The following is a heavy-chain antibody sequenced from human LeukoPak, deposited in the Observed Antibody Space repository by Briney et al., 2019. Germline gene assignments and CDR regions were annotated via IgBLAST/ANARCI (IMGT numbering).Heavy chain of an antibody. CDR3: ARGRSDFWSGYYRFDY. CDR1: GGSISSYY. J-gene: IGHJ4*02. V-gene: IGHV4-59*01. CDR2: IYYSGST. D-gene: IGHD3-3*01. Sequence: PSETLSLTCTVSGGSISSYYWSWLRQPPGKGLEWIGYIYYSGSTNYNPSLKSRVTISVDTSKNQFPLKLSSVTAADTAAYYCARGRSDFWSGYYRFDYWGQGTLVTVSS.